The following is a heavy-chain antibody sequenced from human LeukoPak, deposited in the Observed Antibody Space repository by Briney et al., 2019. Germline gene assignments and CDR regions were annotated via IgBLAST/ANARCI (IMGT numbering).Heavy chain of an antibody. CDR1: GDSISSSSYS. V-gene: IGHV4-39*07. Sequence: PSETLSLTCTISGDSISSSSYSGGWIRQPPGKGLEWIGTMYSSGTINYNPSLKSRVTISLSTSKNQFSLRLSSVTAADTAMYYCARGHIAIPNTPEYYFDYWGQGTLVTVSS. D-gene: IGHD6-13*01. CDR2: MYSSGTI. J-gene: IGHJ4*02. CDR3: ARGHIAIPNTPEYYFDY.